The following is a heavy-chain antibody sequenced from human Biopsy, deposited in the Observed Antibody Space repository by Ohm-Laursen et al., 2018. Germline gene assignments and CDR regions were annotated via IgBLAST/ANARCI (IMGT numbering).Heavy chain of an antibody. Sequence: TLSLTCTVFSVSICTVDYYWTWIRQQLGKGLEWFGSIYYSWNTKYNPPLQSRLSISVDTSKNQFSLRLNSVTAADTAVYYCARATNSTGWPYYYFYGMDVWGQGTKVTVSS. CDR3: ARATNSTGWPYYYFYGMDV. J-gene: IGHJ6*02. D-gene: IGHD2/OR15-2a*01. CDR2: IYYSWNT. CDR1: SVSICTVDYY. V-gene: IGHV4-31*03.